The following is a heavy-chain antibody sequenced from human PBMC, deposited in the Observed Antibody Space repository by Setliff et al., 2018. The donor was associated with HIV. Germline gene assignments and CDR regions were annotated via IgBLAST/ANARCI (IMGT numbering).Heavy chain of an antibody. CDR1: GDSISSGSYY. CDR3: ARDMTTVTYYYYYYYMDV. Sequence: SETLSLTCAVSGDSISSGSYYWSWIRQPAGEGLEWIGHIFTSGSTNYNPSLKSRVSISLDTSKNQFSLKLSSVTAADTAVYYCARDMTTVTYYYYYYYMDVWGKGTTVTVSS. CDR2: IFTSGST. D-gene: IGHD4-17*01. J-gene: IGHJ6*03. V-gene: IGHV4-61*09.